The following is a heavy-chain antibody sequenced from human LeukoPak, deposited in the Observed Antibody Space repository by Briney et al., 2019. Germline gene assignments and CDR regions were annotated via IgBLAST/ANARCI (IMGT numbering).Heavy chain of an antibody. V-gene: IGHV3-23*01. D-gene: IGHD3-3*01. CDR3: AKANSITIFGVISPVDY. Sequence: GGSLRLSCAASGFTFSSYGMHWVRQAPGKGLEWVSTISDSGGSTYYADSVKGRFTISRDNSKNTLYLQMDSLRAEDTAVYYCAKANSITIFGVISPVDYWGQGTLVTVSS. J-gene: IGHJ4*02. CDR2: ISDSGGST. CDR1: GFTFSSYG.